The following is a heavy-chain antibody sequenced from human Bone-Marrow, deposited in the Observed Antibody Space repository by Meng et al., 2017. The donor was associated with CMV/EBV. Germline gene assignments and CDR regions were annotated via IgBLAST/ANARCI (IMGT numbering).Heavy chain of an antibody. CDR2: IIPILGIA. CDR3: AISLPLGYCSSTSCDNYYYGMYV. D-gene: IGHD2-2*02. J-gene: IGHJ6*01. V-gene: IGHV1-69*10. Sequence: SVKVSCKASGGTFSSYAISWVRQAPGQGLEWMGGIIPILGIANYAQKFQGRVTITADKSTSTAYMELSSLRSEDTAVYYCAISLPLGYCSSTSCDNYYYGMYVWGQRTTVTVSS. CDR1: GGTFSSYA.